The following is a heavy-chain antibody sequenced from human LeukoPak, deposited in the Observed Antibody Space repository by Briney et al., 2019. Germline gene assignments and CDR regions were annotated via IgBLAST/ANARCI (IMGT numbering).Heavy chain of an antibody. CDR3: AKNYYYDNTGYWGAFDI. CDR2: FDPEDGET. J-gene: IGHJ3*02. CDR1: GYTLTELS. Sequence: GASVKVSCKVSGYTLTELSMHWVRQAPGKGLEWMGGFDPEDGETIYAQKFQGRVTMTEDTSTDTAYMELSSLRSDDTAIYHCAKNYYYDNTGYWGAFDIWGQGTMVTVSS. D-gene: IGHD3-22*01. V-gene: IGHV1-24*01.